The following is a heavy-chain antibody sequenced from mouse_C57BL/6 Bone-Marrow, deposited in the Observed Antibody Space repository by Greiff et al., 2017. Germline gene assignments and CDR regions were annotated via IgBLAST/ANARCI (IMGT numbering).Heavy chain of an antibody. J-gene: IGHJ3*01. Sequence: VKLQESGAELARPGASVKLSCKASGYTFTSYGISWVKQRTGQGLEWIGEIYPRSGNTYYNEKFKGKATLTADKSSSTAYMELRSLTSEDSAVYFCAIERGFAYWGQGTLVTVSA. V-gene: IGHV1-81*01. CDR2: IYPRSGNT. CDR3: AIERGFAY. CDR1: GYTFTSYG.